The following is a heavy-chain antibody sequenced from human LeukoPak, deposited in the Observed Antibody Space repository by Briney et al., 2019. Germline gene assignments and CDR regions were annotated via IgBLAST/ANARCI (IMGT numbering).Heavy chain of an antibody. D-gene: IGHD3-10*01. CDR1: GGSVSSSSNY. CDR3: ASLGTLRS. V-gene: IGHV4-39*01. CDR2: ISYSGTN. J-gene: IGHJ5*02. Sequence: AETLTLSCTVSGGSVSSSSNYWGWIRQPPGKGLEWIGSISYSGTNYNNPSLKSRVSISIDTSKNQFSVKLTSVTAADTAMYYCASLGTLRSWGQGPLVTVSS.